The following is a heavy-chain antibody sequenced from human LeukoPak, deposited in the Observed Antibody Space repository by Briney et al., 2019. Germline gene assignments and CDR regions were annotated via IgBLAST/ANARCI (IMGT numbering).Heavy chain of an antibody. CDR3: ARGRNIEMTTMSGGSDY. J-gene: IGHJ4*02. D-gene: IGHD5-24*01. CDR2: LNPNSGDT. Sequence: ASVKVSCKASGYTFTSYDISWVRQAPGQGLEWMGWLNPNSGDTNYAQKFQGRVSMTRDSSISTAYMDLSDLRSDDTAVYSCARGRNIEMTTMSGGSDYWGQGTLVTVSS. CDR1: GYTFTSYD. V-gene: IGHV1-2*02.